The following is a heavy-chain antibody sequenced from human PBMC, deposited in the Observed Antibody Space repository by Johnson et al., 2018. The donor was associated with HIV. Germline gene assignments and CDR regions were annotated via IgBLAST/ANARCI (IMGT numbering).Heavy chain of an antibody. CDR1: GFTVSNNY. CDR2: MYTGGTT. D-gene: IGHD1-26*01. Sequence: VQLVESGGGLVQPGGSLRLSCGASGFTVSNNYMNWVRQAPGKGLEWVSVMYTGGTTYYADSVKGRFTISRDNSKNTVYLQMNNLRAEDTAVYYCAKDAGWSIVGATDGRDAFDIWGQGAMVTVSS. J-gene: IGHJ3*02. CDR3: AKDAGWSIVGATDGRDAFDI. V-gene: IGHV3-66*01.